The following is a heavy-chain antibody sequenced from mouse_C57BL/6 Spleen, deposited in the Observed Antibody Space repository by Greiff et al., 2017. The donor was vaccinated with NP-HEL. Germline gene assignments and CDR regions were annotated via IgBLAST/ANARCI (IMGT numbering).Heavy chain of an antibody. CDR2: INYDGSN. CDR3: ARATYYYGFY. D-gene: IGHD1-1*01. CDR1: GYSITSGYY. J-gene: IGHJ2*01. Sequence: EVQVVESGPGLVKPSQSLSLTCSVTGYSITSGYYWNWIRQFPGNELEWMGYINYDGSNNYNPSLKNRISITRDTSKNHFFLKLNSVTTEDTATYYCARATYYYGFYWGQGTTLTVSS. V-gene: IGHV3-6*01.